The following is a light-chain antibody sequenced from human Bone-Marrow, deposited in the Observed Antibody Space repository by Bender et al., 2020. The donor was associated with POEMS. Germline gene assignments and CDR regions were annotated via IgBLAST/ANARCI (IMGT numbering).Light chain of an antibody. CDR3: CSYAGSSTLV. CDR1: TTDIGSHVL. V-gene: IGLV2-23*01. Sequence: QSALTQPASVSGSPGQSITISCTGTTTDIGSHVLVSWYQQHPGSTPKLIIYEGSKRPSGVSSRFSGSRSGNTASLTISGLQAEDEADYHCCSYAGSSTLVFGGGTRLTVL. J-gene: IGLJ2*01. CDR2: EGS.